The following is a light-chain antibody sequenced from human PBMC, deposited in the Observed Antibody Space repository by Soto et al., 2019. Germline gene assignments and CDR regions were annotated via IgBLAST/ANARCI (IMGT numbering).Light chain of an antibody. CDR3: QQYNNWPRT. CDR2: GAS. V-gene: IGKV3-15*01. CDR1: QSVSSN. J-gene: IGKJ1*01. Sequence: EIVMTQSPVTLSVSPGERATLSCRASQSVSSNLAWYQQRPGQAPRLLIYGASTRAAGIPARFSGSGSGTEFTLTISSLQSEDCTVYYCQQYNNWPRTLGLGTKVDIK.